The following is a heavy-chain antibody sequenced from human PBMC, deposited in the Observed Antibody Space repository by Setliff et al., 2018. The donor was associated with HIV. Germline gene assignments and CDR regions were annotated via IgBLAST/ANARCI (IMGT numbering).Heavy chain of an antibody. D-gene: IGHD1-26*01. CDR1: GGSINRSPYY. V-gene: IGHV4-39*07. CDR2: IFYSGST. Sequence: SETLSLTCTVSGGSINRSPYYWGWIRQPPGKGLEWIASIFYSGSTYHNPSLKSRVTISVDTANNQFSLKVNSMTAADSAIYYCARVEGGILGYWGRGTLVTVSS. J-gene: IGHJ4*02. CDR3: ARVEGGILGY.